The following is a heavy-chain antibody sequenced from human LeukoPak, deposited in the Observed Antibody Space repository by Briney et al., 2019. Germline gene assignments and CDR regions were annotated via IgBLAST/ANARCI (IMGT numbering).Heavy chain of an antibody. CDR3: ARDVLGGSSSAGGY. Sequence: GGSLRLSCAASGFTFSSYSMNWVHQAPGKGLEWVSYISSSSTIYYADSVKGRFTISRDNAKNSLYLQMNSLRAEDTAVYYCARDVLGGSSSAGGYWGQGTLVTVSS. J-gene: IGHJ4*02. CDR1: GFTFSSYS. V-gene: IGHV3-48*04. D-gene: IGHD6-13*01. CDR2: ISSSSTI.